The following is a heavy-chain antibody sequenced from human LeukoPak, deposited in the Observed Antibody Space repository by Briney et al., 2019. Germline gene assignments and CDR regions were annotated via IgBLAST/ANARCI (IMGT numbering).Heavy chain of an antibody. CDR3: ARETPFTMIVVVTISEYWYFDL. Sequence: PSGTLSLTCAVSGGSISSSNWWSWVRQPPGKGLEWIGEIYHSGSTNYNPSLKSRVTISVDKSKNQFSLKLSSVTAADTAVYYCARETPFTMIVVVTISEYWYFDLWGRGTLVTVSS. V-gene: IGHV4-4*02. CDR1: GGSISSSNW. J-gene: IGHJ2*01. CDR2: IYHSGST. D-gene: IGHD3-22*01.